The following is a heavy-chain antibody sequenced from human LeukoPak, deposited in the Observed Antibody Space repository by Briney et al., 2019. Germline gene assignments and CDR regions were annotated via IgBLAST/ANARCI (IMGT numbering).Heavy chain of an antibody. D-gene: IGHD6-25*01. CDR2: ISYLRDDQ. Sequence: KPGRSLRLSCAASGFTFRLYGMHWVRQAPGKGLEGVAVISYLRDDQFYAESVKGRFTISRDNSKNTVFLQMNSLRGEDTAVYYCAKDRSSGPHYYYGMDVWGRGTTVIVSS. CDR1: GFTFRLYG. J-gene: IGHJ6*02. V-gene: IGHV3-30*18. CDR3: AKDRSSGPHYYYGMDV.